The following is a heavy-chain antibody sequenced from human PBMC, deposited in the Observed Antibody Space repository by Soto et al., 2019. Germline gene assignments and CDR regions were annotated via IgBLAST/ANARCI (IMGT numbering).Heavy chain of an antibody. Sequence: QVQLVQSGAEVKKPGSSVKVSCKASAGTFSSYAISWVRQAPGQGLEWMGGIIPIFGTADYAQKFQGRVTITADDFTSTAYMELSSLRSEDTAVYYCARHLGGNHYYYGMDVWGQGTTVTVSS. J-gene: IGHJ6*02. CDR2: IIPIFGTA. D-gene: IGHD3-16*01. CDR1: AGTFSSYA. V-gene: IGHV1-69*12. CDR3: ARHLGGNHYYYGMDV.